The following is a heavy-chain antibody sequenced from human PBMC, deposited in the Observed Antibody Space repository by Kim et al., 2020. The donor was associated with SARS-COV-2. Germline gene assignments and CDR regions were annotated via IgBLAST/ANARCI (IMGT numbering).Heavy chain of an antibody. CDR1: GFIVSDNY. Sequence: GGSLRLSCAASGFIVSDNYMSWVRQAPGKGLEWVSVIYRDGSTDYATSVKGRFTISRHNAFNTIYLQMNSLTTEDTAVYFCARESNIAAAGYYFDFWGQGHLVTVSS. CDR2: IYRDGST. D-gene: IGHD6-13*01. V-gene: IGHV3-53*04. J-gene: IGHJ4*02. CDR3: ARESNIAAAGYYFDF.